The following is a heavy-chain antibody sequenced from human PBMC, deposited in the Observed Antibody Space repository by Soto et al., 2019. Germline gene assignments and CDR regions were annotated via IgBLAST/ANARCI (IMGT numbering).Heavy chain of an antibody. CDR3: AKNWNWGSLVH. J-gene: IGHJ4*02. CDR1: GGSISSGGYS. Sequence: PSETLSLTCAVSGGSISSGGYSWSWIRQPPGKGLEWIGYIYHSGSTNYNPSLKSRVTISVDTPKNQFSLKLSSVTAADTAVYYCAKNWNWGSLVHWGQGTLVTVPQ. D-gene: IGHD7-27*01. V-gene: IGHV4-30-2*01. CDR2: IYHSGST.